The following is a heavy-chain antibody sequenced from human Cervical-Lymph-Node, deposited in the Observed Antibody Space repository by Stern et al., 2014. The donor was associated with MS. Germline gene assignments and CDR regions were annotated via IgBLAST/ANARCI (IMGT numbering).Heavy chain of an antibody. CDR3: AGESGVPLEEDKFYFQD. V-gene: IGHV1-69*01. Sequence: VQLVESGAEVKKPGSSVKISCKVSGGNFSTYAISWVRQAPGQGFEWMGGIIHLSGTSHSPQPFQGRLTIPADEPTATAYMILHSLRSEDTAVYYCAGESGVPLEEDKFYFQDWGQGTLVTVS. J-gene: IGHJ1*01. CDR2: IIHLSGTS. D-gene: IGHD1-1*01. CDR1: GGNFSTYA.